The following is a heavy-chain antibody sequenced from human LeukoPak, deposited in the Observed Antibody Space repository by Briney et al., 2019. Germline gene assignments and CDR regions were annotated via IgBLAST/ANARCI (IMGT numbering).Heavy chain of an antibody. J-gene: IGHJ4*02. D-gene: IGHD3-10*01. CDR2: ISASGVST. Sequence: GESLRLSCETSGFTFSRYAMTWVRQAPGKGLEWVLVISASGVSTYYGDSVKGRFTISRDNSKNTLHLQMNSLRAEDTAVYYCARDHLGDSYSDFWGQGTLVTVSS. V-gene: IGHV3-23*01. CDR1: GFTFSRYA. CDR3: ARDHLGDSYSDF.